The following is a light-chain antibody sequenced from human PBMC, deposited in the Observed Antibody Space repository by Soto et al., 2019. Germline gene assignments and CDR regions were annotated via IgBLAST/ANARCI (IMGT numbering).Light chain of an antibody. V-gene: IGKV3-15*01. CDR3: QQYNIWPPLT. Sequence: EIVMTQSPATLSVSPGERATLSCRASQSVRSNLAWYQQKPGQAPRLLIYGASTRAIGIPARFSGSGSGTEFTLTISSLQSEDFAVYYCQQYNIWPPLTFGGGTQVEIK. CDR1: QSVRSN. J-gene: IGKJ4*01. CDR2: GAS.